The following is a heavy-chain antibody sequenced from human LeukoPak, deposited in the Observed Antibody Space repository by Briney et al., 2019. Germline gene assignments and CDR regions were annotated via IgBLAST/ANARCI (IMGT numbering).Heavy chain of an antibody. J-gene: IGHJ4*02. V-gene: IGHV2-5*02. Sequence: SGPTLVKPTQALALTCTFSGFSLSTSGVGVGWIRQPPGKALEWLALIYWDDDKRYSPSLKSRLTITKDTSKNQVVLTMTNMDPVDTATYYCAHRGTTVIEFDYWGQGILVTVSS. D-gene: IGHD4-17*01. CDR1: GFSLSTSGVG. CDR2: IYWDDDK. CDR3: AHRGTTVIEFDY.